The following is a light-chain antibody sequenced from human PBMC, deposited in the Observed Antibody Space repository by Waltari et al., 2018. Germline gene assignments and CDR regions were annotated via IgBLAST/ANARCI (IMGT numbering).Light chain of an antibody. CDR1: QGISSG. J-gene: IGKJ4*01. V-gene: IGKV1-13*02. Sequence: AIQLTQSPSSLSASVGDRVTITCRASQGISSGLAWYQQKPGKAPKLLISDASSLEGRVPSMFSGSGSGTDFTLTISSLQPEDFATYYCQQFNTYPRALTFGGGTKVEIK. CDR2: DAS. CDR3: QQFNTYPRALT.